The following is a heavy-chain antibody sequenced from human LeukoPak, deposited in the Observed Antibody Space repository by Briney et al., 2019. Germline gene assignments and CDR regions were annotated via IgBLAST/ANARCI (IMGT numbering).Heavy chain of an antibody. D-gene: IGHD6-6*01. Sequence: ASVKVSCKASNYTFSNYPISWVRQAPRQGPEWLGWISAYSGNTNYAPKVQGRVTMTTDRATNTAYMELASLRPDDTAMYYCTRGSSSQYFQYWGQGTLVTVSS. V-gene: IGHV1-18*01. CDR3: TRGSSSQYFQY. J-gene: IGHJ1*01. CDR1: NYTFSNYP. CDR2: ISAYSGNT.